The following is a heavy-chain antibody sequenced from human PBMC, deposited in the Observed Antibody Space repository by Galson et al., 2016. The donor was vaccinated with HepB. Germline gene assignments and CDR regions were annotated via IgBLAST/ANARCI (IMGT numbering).Heavy chain of an antibody. CDR1: GFTFSSNW. CDR3: VRDIHYTGGGGYYRAFDI. CDR2: INQGGSEN. V-gene: IGHV3-7*04. D-gene: IGHD2-8*02. J-gene: IGHJ3*02. Sequence: SLRLSCAASGFTFSSNWMNWVRQTPGKGLEWVANINQGGSENNYVDSAKGRFTISRDNAKNSLYLQMHSLRVEDTAVYYCVRDIHYTGGGGYYRAFDIWGQG.